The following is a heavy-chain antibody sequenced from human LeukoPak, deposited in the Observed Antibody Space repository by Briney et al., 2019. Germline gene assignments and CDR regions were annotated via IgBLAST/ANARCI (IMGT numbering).Heavy chain of an antibody. D-gene: IGHD5-24*01. CDR1: GYTFTNYD. J-gene: IGHJ4*02. CDR3: VRVTKMATTPDY. CDR2: MNPDSGDT. V-gene: IGHV1-8*01. Sequence: GASVKVSCKASGYTFTNYDINWVRQATGQGPEWMGWMNPDSGDTGYPQKFQGRVTMTRNTSINTAYMELSSLRFEDTAVYYCVRVTKMATTPDYWGQGTLVTVSS.